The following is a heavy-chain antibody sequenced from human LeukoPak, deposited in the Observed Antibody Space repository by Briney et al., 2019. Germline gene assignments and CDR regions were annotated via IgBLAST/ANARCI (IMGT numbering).Heavy chain of an antibody. CDR2: IGSSSGYI. D-gene: IGHD6-13*01. Sequence: GGSLRLSCAASGFTFSSYSMNWVRQAPGKGLDWVSSIGSSSGYISYADSVKGRFTISRDNAKNSLYLQMNSLRAEDTALYYCARDGSSWYKDYWGQGTLVTVSS. V-gene: IGHV3-21*01. CDR1: GFTFSSYS. J-gene: IGHJ4*02. CDR3: ARDGSSWYKDY.